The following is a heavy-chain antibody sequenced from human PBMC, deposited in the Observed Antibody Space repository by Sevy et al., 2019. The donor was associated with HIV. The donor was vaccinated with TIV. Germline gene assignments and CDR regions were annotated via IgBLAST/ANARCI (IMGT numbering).Heavy chain of an antibody. CDR2: ISGSSSYI. CDR1: GFTFSSYS. Sequence: GGSLRLSCAASGFTFSSYSMNWVRQAPGKGPEWVSSISGSSSYIYYADSVKGRFTISRDNAKNSLFLQMNSLRAEDTAVYYCARREAGDYYGSGSYYNRWFDPWGQGTLVTVSS. V-gene: IGHV3-21*01. CDR3: ARREAGDYYGSGSYYNRWFDP. D-gene: IGHD3-10*01. J-gene: IGHJ5*02.